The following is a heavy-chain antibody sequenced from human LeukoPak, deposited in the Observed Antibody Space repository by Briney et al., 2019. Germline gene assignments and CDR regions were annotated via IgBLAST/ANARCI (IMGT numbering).Heavy chain of an antibody. CDR3: AREAAAGDYYFDY. D-gene: IGHD6-13*01. V-gene: IGHV1-2*02. Sequence: ASVKVSCKASGYIFAGYYMHWVRQAPGQGLEWMGWINPNSGGTNYAQKFQGRVTMTRDTSISTAYMELSRLGSDDTAVYYCAREAAAGDYYFDYWGQGTLVTVSS. CDR2: INPNSGGT. J-gene: IGHJ4*02. CDR1: GYIFAGYY.